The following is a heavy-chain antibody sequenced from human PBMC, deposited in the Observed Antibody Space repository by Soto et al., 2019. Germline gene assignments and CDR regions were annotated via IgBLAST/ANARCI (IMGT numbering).Heavy chain of an antibody. CDR1: GYSFTSYW. CDR3: ARRSSPTNWFDP. J-gene: IGHJ5*02. Sequence: GESLKISCRVSGYSFTSYWIGWVRQMPGKGLEWMGIIYPGDSDTRYSPSFQGQVTISADKSINTAYLQWSSLKASDTAMYYCARRSSPTNWFDPWGQGTLVNVS. V-gene: IGHV5-51*01. CDR2: IYPGDSDT.